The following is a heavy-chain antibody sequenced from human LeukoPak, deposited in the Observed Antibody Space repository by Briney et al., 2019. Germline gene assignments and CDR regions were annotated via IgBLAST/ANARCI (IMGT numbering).Heavy chain of an antibody. V-gene: IGHV4-59*01. CDR2: IYYSGST. CDR1: GGSISSYY. D-gene: IGHD3-16*01. Sequence: SETLSLTCTVSGGSISSYYWSWIRQPPGKGLEWIGYIYYSGSTNYNPSLKSRVTISVDTSKNQFSLKLSSVTAADTAVYYCAGGEYYFAYGGQGPLVTVS. J-gene: IGHJ4*02. CDR3: AGGEYYFAY.